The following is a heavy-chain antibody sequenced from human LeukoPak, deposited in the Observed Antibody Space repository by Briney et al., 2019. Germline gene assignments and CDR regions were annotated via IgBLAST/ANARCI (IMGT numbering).Heavy chain of an antibody. CDR1: GYTFTSYY. CDR2: INPSGGST. Sequence: ASVTVSCKASGYTFTSYYMHWVRQPPGQGLEWMGIINPSGGSTSYAQKFQGRVTMTRDTSTSTVYMELSSLRSEDTAVYYCARGPASIVVVTASAGGEFDPWGQGTLVTVSS. V-gene: IGHV1-46*01. J-gene: IGHJ5*02. D-gene: IGHD2-21*02. CDR3: ARGPASIVVVTASAGGEFDP.